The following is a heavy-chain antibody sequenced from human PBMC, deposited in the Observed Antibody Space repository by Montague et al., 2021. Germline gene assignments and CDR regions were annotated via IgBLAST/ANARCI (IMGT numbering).Heavy chain of an antibody. Sequence: CAISGDSVSSTTTAWHWIRQSPSRGLEWLGRTYYRSRWYFDYAPSVKSRITIQPDTATNQFSLQVNSVTPEDTAVYFCARDHGLINAWAYWGQGTLVTASS. CDR2: TYYRSRWYF. D-gene: IGHD2-8*01. CDR3: ARDHGLINAWAY. CDR1: GDSVSSTTTA. J-gene: IGHJ4*02. V-gene: IGHV6-1*01.